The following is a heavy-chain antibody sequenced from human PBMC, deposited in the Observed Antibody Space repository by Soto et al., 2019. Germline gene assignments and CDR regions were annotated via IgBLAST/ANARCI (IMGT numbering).Heavy chain of an antibody. CDR2: IWYDGTKK. Sequence: QVQLVESGGGVVQPGRSLRLSCAASGFTFSSSGIHWVRQAPGKGLEWVALIWYDGTKKYYGDSVKGRFTISRDDSKNTVYLDLNSLRVEDSAVYYCARGACGSWILGSWGQGTLVTVSS. CDR3: ARGACGSWILGS. J-gene: IGHJ5*02. V-gene: IGHV3-33*01. D-gene: IGHD5-12*01. CDR1: GFTFSSSG.